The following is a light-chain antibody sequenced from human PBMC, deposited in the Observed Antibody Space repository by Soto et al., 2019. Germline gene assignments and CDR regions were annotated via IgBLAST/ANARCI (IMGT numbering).Light chain of an antibody. CDR2: GNS. V-gene: IGLV1-40*01. CDR3: QSYDSSLSGYV. Sequence: QAVVTQPPSVSGAPGQRVTISCTGSSSNIGAGYDVHWYQQLPGTAPKLLIYGNSNRPSGVPDRFSGSKSGTSASLAITGVQADDQAYYYCQSYDSSLSGYVFGTGTKLTVL. J-gene: IGLJ1*01. CDR1: SSNIGAGYD.